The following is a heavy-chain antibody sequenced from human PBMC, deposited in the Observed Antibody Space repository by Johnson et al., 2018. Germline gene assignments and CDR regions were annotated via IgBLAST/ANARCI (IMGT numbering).Heavy chain of an antibody. D-gene: IGHD3-10*01. CDR1: GFVFDDYA. Sequence: EVQLVETGGDVAQPGGSLRLSCAVSGFVFDDYAMHWVRQAPGKGLEWISMISWNGGATYYADSVKGRFTVSRDSSKNSVFLQMNSLRPEDTAWYYCAKDRSYYMDVWGKGTTVTVSS. CDR2: ISWNGGAT. CDR3: AKDRSYYMDV. V-gene: IGHV3-43D*03. J-gene: IGHJ6*03.